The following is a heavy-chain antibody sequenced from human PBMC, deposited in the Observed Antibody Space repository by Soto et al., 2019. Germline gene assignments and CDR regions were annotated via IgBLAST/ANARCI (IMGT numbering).Heavy chain of an antibody. V-gene: IGHV3-23*01. CDR3: ARYIPGVRYYGMDV. D-gene: IGHD2-2*01. CDR1: GFTFSSYA. J-gene: IGHJ6*02. Sequence: GSLRLSCAASGFTFSSYAMKWVRQAPGKGLEWVSLISDSGTLTYYADSVKGRFTISRDNSGNTLFLHMYSLRAEDTAVYYCARYIPGVRYYGMDVWGQGTTVTVSS. CDR2: ISDSGTLT.